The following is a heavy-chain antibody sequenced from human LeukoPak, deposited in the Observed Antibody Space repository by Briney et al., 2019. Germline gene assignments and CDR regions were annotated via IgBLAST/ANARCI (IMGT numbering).Heavy chain of an antibody. Sequence: KSSETLSLTCTVSGGSIGSSSYYWGWVRQPPGKGLEWIGSIYYSGSTYYNPSLKSRVTISVDTSKNQFSLKLSSVTAADTAVYYCARVMGSGWTGFDYWGQGTLVTVSS. CDR2: IYYSGST. CDR3: ARVMGSGWTGFDY. V-gene: IGHV4-39*07. D-gene: IGHD6-19*01. J-gene: IGHJ4*02. CDR1: GGSIGSSSYY.